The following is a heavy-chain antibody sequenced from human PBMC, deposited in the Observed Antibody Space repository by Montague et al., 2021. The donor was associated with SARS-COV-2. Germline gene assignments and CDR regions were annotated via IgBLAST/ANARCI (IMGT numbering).Heavy chain of an antibody. CDR2: ISSSGRS. D-gene: IGHD1-26*01. CDR1: GDSISSGGYY. J-gene: IGHJ4*02. V-gene: IGHV4-31*03. Sequence: TLSLTCTVSGDSISSGGYYWSWIRQHPGKGLEWLEYISSSGRSFYNPSLRSRLTISLDTSKNQFSLQLSSVTAADTSLYYCARVLGSGSYQFDYWGQGTLVTVSS. CDR3: ARVLGSGSYQFDY.